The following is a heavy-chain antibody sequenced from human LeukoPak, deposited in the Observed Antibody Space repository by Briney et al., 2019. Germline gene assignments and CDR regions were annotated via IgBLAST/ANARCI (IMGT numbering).Heavy chain of an antibody. V-gene: IGHV4-59*08. Sequence: SETLSLTCTVSDGSISSYYWSWIRQPPGKGLEWIGYIYYSGSTNYNPSLKSRVTISVDTSKNQFSLKLSSVTAADTAVYYCARQGNSGSIYYYYGMDVWGQGTTVTVSS. CDR3: ARQGNSGSIYYYYGMDV. CDR1: DGSISSYY. D-gene: IGHD1-26*01. J-gene: IGHJ6*02. CDR2: IYYSGST.